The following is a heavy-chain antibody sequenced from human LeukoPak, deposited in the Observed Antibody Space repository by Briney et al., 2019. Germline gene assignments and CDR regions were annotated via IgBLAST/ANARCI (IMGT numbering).Heavy chain of an antibody. CDR2: INPNSGGT. Sequence: ASVKVSCKASGYTFTGYYMHWARQAPGQGLEWMGWINPNSGGTNYAQKFQGRVTMTRDTSISTAYMELSRLRSDDTAVYYCARDWTSEQWLDQAPHWFDPWGQGTLVTVSS. CDR3: ARDWTSEQWLDQAPHWFDP. CDR1: GYTFTGYY. V-gene: IGHV1-2*02. J-gene: IGHJ5*02. D-gene: IGHD6-19*01.